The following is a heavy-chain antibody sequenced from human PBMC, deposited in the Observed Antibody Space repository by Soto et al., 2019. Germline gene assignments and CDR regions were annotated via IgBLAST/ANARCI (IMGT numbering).Heavy chain of an antibody. CDR1: GFTFRDFG. V-gene: IGHV3-30*18. CDR2: ISYEGDNK. J-gene: IGHJ6*02. CDR3: AKKVLGYVAHSDALNV. Sequence: GRSLRLSCSPSGFTFRDFGLVWVRQAPGKGLEWVSLISYEGDNKYYSDSARGRFTVSRDNFKNTLFLQMDSLRPEDTGVYYCAKKVLGYVAHSDALNVWGQGTTVTVSS. D-gene: IGHD5-12*01.